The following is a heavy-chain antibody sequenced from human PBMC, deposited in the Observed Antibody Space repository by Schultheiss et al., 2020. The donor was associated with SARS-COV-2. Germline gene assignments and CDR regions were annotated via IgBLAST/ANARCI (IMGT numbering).Heavy chain of an antibody. Sequence: GGSLRLSCAASGFPFSNYAMSWVRQAPGKGLEWVSAISGSATSTYYADSVKGRFTISRDNSKNTRYLQMNSLRAEDTAVYYCARAGLGPLDYWGQGTLVTVSS. D-gene: IGHD6-19*01. CDR2: ISGSATST. J-gene: IGHJ4*02. CDR1: GFPFSNYA. CDR3: ARAGLGPLDY. V-gene: IGHV3-23*01.